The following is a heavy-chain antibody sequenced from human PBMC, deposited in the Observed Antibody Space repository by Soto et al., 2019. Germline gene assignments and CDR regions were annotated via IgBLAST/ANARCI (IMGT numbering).Heavy chain of an antibody. CDR2: ISSSGSTI. J-gene: IGHJ4*02. CDR3: ARDHYRAPFAY. D-gene: IGHD3-10*01. Sequence: RGSLRLSCAASGFTFSDYYMSWIRQAPGKGLEWVSYISSSGSTIYYADSVKGRFTISRDNAKNSLYLQMNSLRAEDTAVYYCARDHYRAPFAYRGQGTPVTASS. V-gene: IGHV3-11*01. CDR1: GFTFSDYY.